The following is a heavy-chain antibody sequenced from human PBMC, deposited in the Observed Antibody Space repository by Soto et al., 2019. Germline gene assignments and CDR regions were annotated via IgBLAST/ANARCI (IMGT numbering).Heavy chain of an antibody. CDR1: ELAFRSYG. CDR3: ATRAIYTVATDY. D-gene: IGHD5-12*01. V-gene: IGHV3-23*01. Sequence: EVQVLESGGGLAQPGGSLRLSCAASELAFRSYGMSWVRQAPGKGLEWVSCITSAGTTYYADSVKGRFDTSRDTSKNTLCLQMNSLRAEDTAIYYCATRAIYTVATDYWGQGTLVTVSS. CDR2: ITSAGTT. J-gene: IGHJ4*02.